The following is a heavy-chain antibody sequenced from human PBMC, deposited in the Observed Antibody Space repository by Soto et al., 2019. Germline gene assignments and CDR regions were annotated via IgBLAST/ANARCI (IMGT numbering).Heavy chain of an antibody. Sequence: PGGSLRLSCAASGFTFSNAWMNWVRQAPGKGLEWVGRIKSKTDGGTTDYAAPVKGRFTISRDNSKNTLYLQMNSLRAEDTAVYYCAKSGVSGYYYDFDYWGQGTLVTVSS. CDR3: AKSGVSGYYYDFDY. D-gene: IGHD3-22*01. V-gene: IGHV3-15*07. J-gene: IGHJ4*02. CDR2: IKSKTDGGTT. CDR1: GFTFSNAW.